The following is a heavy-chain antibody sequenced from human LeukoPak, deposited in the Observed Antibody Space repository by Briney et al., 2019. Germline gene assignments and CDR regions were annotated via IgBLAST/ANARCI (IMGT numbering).Heavy chain of an antibody. J-gene: IGHJ5*02. CDR3: ARFNYDSSGYYPLLFDP. CDR1: GGSFSGYY. D-gene: IGHD3-22*01. V-gene: IGHV4-34*01. CDR2: INHSGST. Sequence: PSETLSLTCAVYGGSFSGYYWSWIRQPPGKGLEWIGEINHSGSTNYNPSPKSRVTISVDTSKDQFSLKLSSVTAADTAVYYCARFNYDSSGYYPLLFDPWGQGTLVTVSS.